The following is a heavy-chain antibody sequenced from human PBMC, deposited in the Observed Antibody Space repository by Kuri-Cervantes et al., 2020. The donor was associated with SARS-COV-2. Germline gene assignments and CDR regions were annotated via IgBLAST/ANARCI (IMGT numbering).Heavy chain of an antibody. D-gene: IGHD3-16*01. V-gene: IGHV3-11*04. J-gene: IGHJ1*01. CDR2: ISSTSGNYI. Sequence: GESLKIPCEASGFNFSDYYMSWIRQAPGKGLEWVAHISSTSGNYIYYADSVKGRFTISRDNAKKSLYLQMNSVRAEDTAVYYCARVGVSVYFQHWGQGTLVTVSS. CDR3: ARVGVSVYFQH. CDR1: GFNFSDYY.